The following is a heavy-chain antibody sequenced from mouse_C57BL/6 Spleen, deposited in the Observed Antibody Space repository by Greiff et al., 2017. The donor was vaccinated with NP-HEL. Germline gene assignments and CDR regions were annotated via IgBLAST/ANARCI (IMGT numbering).Heavy chain of an antibody. CDR1: GFSLTSYG. CDR2: IWSGGST. Sequence: VKLQESGPGLVQPSQSLSITCTVSGFSLTSYGVHWVRQSPGKGLEWLGVIWSGGSTDYNAAFISRLSISKDNSKSQVFFKMNSLQADDTAIYYCARMVTTSWFAYWGQGTLVTVSA. CDR3: ARMVTTSWFAY. D-gene: IGHD2-2*01. J-gene: IGHJ3*01. V-gene: IGHV2-2*01.